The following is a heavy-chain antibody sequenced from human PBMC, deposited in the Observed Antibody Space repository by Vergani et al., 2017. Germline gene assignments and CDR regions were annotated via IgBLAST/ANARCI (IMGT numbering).Heavy chain of an antibody. Sequence: EVQLLESGGGLVQPGGSLRLSCAASGFTFSSYAMSWVRQAPGEGLEWVSAISGSGGSTYYADSVKGRFTISRDKSKNTLYLQMNSLRAEDTAVYYCAKDRATVTSLFDYWGQGTLVTVSS. CDR3: AKDRATVTSLFDY. D-gene: IGHD4-17*01. J-gene: IGHJ4*02. CDR1: GFTFSSYA. CDR2: ISGSGGST. V-gene: IGHV3-23*01.